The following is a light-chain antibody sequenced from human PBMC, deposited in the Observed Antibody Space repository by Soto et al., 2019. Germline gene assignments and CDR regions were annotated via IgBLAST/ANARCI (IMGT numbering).Light chain of an antibody. CDR1: RSVSSN. CDR3: QQYNNWPQT. CDR2: GAS. Sequence: EIVMTQSPATLSVSPGERATLSCRASRSVSSNLAWYQQKPGQAPRLLIYGASTRATGIPARFSGIGSGTEFTLTISSLQSEDFAVYYCQQYNNWPQTFGQGTKVEIK. V-gene: IGKV3-15*01. J-gene: IGKJ1*01.